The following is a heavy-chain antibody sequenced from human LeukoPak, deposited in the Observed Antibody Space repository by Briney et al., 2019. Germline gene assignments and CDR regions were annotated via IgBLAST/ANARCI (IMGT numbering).Heavy chain of an antibody. D-gene: IGHD2-15*01. V-gene: IGHV1-2*04. CDR2: LNPNSGGT. CDR1: GYTFTGYY. CDR3: ARAQYCSGGSCYSGIDY. J-gene: IGHJ4*02. Sequence: ASVKVSCKASGYTFTGYYMHWVRQAPGQGLEWMGWLNPNSGGTNYAQKFQGWVTMTRDTSISTAYMELSRLRSDDTAVYYCARAQYCSGGSCYSGIDYWGQGTLVTVSS.